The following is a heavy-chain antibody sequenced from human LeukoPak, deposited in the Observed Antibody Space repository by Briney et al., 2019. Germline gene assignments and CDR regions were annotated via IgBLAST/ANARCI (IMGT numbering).Heavy chain of an antibody. CDR2: IYYSGST. Sequence: ASETLSLTCTVSGGSISSSSYYWGWIRQPPGKGLEWIGSIYYSGSTYYNPSLKSRVTISVDTSKNQFSLKLSSVTAADTAVYYCARLGGVRGVIMPYYFDYWGQGTLVTVSS. CDR3: ARLGGVRGVIMPYYFDY. V-gene: IGHV4-39*01. CDR1: GGSISSSSYY. J-gene: IGHJ4*02. D-gene: IGHD3-10*01.